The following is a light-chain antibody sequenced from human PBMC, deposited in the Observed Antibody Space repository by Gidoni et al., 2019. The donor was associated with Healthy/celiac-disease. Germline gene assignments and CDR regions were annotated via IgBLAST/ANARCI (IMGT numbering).Light chain of an antibody. CDR2: LGS. CDR1: QSRLHSNGYND. J-gene: IGKJ2*03. CDR3: MQALQTPPFS. V-gene: IGKV2-28*01. Sequence: EIVMTQSPRSLHVTPGEPASISCRSSQSRLHSNGYNDLDWYLQKPGQSPQLMIHLGSNRASGVPDRFSGSGACTDFTLKISRVEAEDVGVYYCMQALQTPPFSFGQGTKLEIK.